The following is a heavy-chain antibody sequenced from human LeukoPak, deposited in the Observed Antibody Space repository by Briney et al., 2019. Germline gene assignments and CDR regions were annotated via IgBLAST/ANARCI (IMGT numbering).Heavy chain of an antibody. V-gene: IGHV4-59*01. CDR2: IYYSGST. Sequence: SETLSLTCTVSGGSISSYYWSWIRQPPGKGLEWIGYIYYSGSTNYNPSLKSRVTISVDTSKNQFSLKLSSVTAADTAVYYCARVRTIFGVVTPYYYYMDVWGKGTTVTVSS. J-gene: IGHJ6*03. CDR3: ARVRTIFGVVTPYYYYMDV. CDR1: GGSISSYY. D-gene: IGHD3-3*01.